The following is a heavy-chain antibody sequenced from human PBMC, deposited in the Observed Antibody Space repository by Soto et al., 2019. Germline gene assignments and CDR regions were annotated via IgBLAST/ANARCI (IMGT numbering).Heavy chain of an antibody. CDR1: GFTFSSYA. D-gene: IGHD2-2*01. Sequence: GGSLRLSCAASGFTFSSYAMSWVRQAPGKGLEWVSAISGSGGSTYYADSVKGRFTISRDNSKDTLYLQMNSLRAEDTAVYYCAKTPSAVVVPAANYFYWGQGTLVTVSS. CDR2: ISGSGGST. J-gene: IGHJ4*02. V-gene: IGHV3-23*01. CDR3: AKTPSAVVVPAANYFY.